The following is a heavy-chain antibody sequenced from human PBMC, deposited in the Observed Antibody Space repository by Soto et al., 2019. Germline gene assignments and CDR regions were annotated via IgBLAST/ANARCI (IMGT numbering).Heavy chain of an antibody. CDR2: IYYSGST. D-gene: IGHD6-13*01. V-gene: IGHV4-61*01. Sequence: SETLSLTCTVSGGSISSSSYYWSWIRQPPGKGLEWIGYIYYSGSTNYNPSLKSRVTISVDTSKNQFSLKLSSLTAADTAVYYCAKQGYSSSWYLRWFDPWGQGTLVTVSS. J-gene: IGHJ5*02. CDR1: GGSISSSSYY. CDR3: AKQGYSSSWYLRWFDP.